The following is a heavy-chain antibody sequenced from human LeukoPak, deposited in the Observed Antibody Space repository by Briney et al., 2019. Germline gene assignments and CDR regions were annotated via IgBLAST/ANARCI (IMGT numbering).Heavy chain of an antibody. Sequence: GGSLRLSCAASGFTFYDYAMHWVCHAPGKGVEWVSLISGDGGSTYYADSVKGRFTISRDNSKTSLYLQMNSLRTEDTALYYCAKEEGIAAAGTRWFDPWGQGTLVTVSS. J-gene: IGHJ5*02. D-gene: IGHD6-13*01. CDR2: ISGDGGST. CDR1: GFTFYDYA. V-gene: IGHV3-43*02. CDR3: AKEEGIAAAGTRWFDP.